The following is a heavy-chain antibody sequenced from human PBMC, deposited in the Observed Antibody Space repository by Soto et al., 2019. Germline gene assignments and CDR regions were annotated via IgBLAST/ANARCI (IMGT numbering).Heavy chain of an antibody. D-gene: IGHD2-8*01. CDR2: ISGSGGST. CDR3: AKVSLDCTDGVCYTFDY. J-gene: IGHJ4*02. CDR1: GFTFSSYA. V-gene: IGHV3-23*01. Sequence: EVQLLESGGGLVQPGGSLRLSCAASGFTFSSYAMSWVRQAPGKGLEWVSAISGSGGSTYYADSVKGRFTISRDNSKNTLYLQMNRLRAEDTAVYYCAKVSLDCTDGVCYTFDYWGQGTLVTVSS.